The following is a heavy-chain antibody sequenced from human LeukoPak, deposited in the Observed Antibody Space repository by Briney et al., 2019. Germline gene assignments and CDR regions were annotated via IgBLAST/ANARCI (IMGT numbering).Heavy chain of an antibody. CDR1: GDSVSSNSAA. V-gene: IGHV6-1*01. CDR3: XRTTHSSDCADS. Sequence: SQTLSLTCAISGDSVSSNSAAWNWIRQSPSRGLEWLGRTYYRSKWYNDYAVSVKSRISINPDTSKNQFSLHLNSVTPEDTAVYXXXRTTHSSDCADSWGQGTLVTVSS. CDR2: TYYRSKWYN. J-gene: IGHJ4*02. D-gene: IGHD6-19*01.